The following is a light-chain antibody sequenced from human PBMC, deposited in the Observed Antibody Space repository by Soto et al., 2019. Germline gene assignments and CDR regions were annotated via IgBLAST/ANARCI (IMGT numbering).Light chain of an antibody. CDR3: QQYGSSAWT. Sequence: EIVLTQSPGTLSLSPGERATLSCRASQSVTNNYLAWYQQKAGQAPSLLIYLASNRAAGTPDRFSGSGSGADFTLTINRLEPEDFAVYFCQQYGSSAWTFGQGTKVDIK. CDR2: LAS. J-gene: IGKJ1*01. V-gene: IGKV3-20*01. CDR1: QSVTNNY.